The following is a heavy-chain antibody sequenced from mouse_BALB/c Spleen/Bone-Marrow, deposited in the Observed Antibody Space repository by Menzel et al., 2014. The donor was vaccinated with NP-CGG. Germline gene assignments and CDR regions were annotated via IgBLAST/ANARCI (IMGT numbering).Heavy chain of an antibody. Sequence: VQLKQSGTVLARPGASVKMSCKASGYSFTSYWMHWVKQRPGQGLEWIGAIYPGNINTSYNQNFKGKAKLTAVTSASTAYMELSSLTNEDSAVYYCTVSLTLYYFDYWGQGTTLTVSS. CDR2: IYPGNINT. CDR1: GYSFTSYW. J-gene: IGHJ2*01. CDR3: TVSLTLYYFDY. D-gene: IGHD5-1*01. V-gene: IGHV1-5*01.